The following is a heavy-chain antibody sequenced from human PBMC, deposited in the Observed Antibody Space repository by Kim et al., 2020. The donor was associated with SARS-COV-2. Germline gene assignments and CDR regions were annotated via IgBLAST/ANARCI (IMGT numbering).Heavy chain of an antibody. D-gene: IGHD4-17*01. Sequence: ASVKVSCKASGYTFTSYDINWVRQATGQGLEWMGWMNPNSGNTGYAQKFQGRVTMTRNTSISTAYMELSSLRSEDTAVYYCAREVPFYVDYVEGFDPWGQGTLVTVSS. J-gene: IGHJ5*02. CDR1: GYTFTSYD. V-gene: IGHV1-8*01. CDR2: MNPNSGNT. CDR3: AREVPFYVDYVEGFDP.